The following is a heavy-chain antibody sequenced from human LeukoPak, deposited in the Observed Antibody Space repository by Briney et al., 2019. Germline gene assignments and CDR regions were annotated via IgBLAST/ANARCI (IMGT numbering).Heavy chain of an antibody. CDR1: GFTVSSNY. V-gene: IGHV3-66*01. CDR2: IYSGGST. D-gene: IGHD6-19*01. CDR3: ARGGENYSSGWEYLLDY. J-gene: IGHJ4*02. Sequence: GGSLRLSCATSGFTVSSNYMSWVRQAPGKGLEWVSVIYSGGSTYYADSVKGRFTISRDNSKNTLYLQMNSLRAEDTAVYYCARGGENYSSGWEYLLDYGGQGTLVTVSS.